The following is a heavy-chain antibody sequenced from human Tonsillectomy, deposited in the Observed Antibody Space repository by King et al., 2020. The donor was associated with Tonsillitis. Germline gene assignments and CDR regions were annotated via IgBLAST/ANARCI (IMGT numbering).Heavy chain of an antibody. J-gene: IGHJ4*02. CDR3: ARDGEYYDTSGPLDY. CDR1: GFTFSSYT. D-gene: IGHD3-22*01. CDR2: ASNDGSNK. V-gene: IGHV3-30*04. Sequence: VQLVESGGGVVQPGRSLRLSCAASGFTFSSYTMHWVRQAPGKGLEWVALASNDGSNKYCADSVKGRFTISRDNSKNTLYLQMNSLRTDDTAVYFCARDGEYYDTSGPLDYWGQGTLVTVSS.